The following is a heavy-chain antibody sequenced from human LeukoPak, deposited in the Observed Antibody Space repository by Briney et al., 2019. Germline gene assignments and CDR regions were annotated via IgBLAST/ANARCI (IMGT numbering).Heavy chain of an antibody. V-gene: IGHV4-61*02. CDR2: IYTSGSN. CDR3: ARASYSYDINGWVPFDY. CDR1: GNSLSSGDNY. Sequence: PSQTLSLTCTVSGNSLSSGDNYWSWIRQPAGRGLEWIGRIYTSGSNNYNPSLKSRVTIAGNKSKNQFSLSLSSVPAADTAVYYCARASYSYDINGWVPFDYWGQGTLVTVSS. D-gene: IGHD3-22*01. J-gene: IGHJ4*02.